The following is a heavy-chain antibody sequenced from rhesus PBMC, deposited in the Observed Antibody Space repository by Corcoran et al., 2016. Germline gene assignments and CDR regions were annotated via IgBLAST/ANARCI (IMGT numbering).Heavy chain of an antibody. J-gene: IGHJ4*01. V-gene: IGHV4S10*01. CDR1: GGSISDSYR. CDR2: IEGSDTST. D-gene: IGHD6-25*01. Sequence: QVQLQESGPGVVKPSETLSLTCAVSGGSISDSYRWSWIRQPPGKGLEWIGNIEGSDTSTNYNPSLTSRFTISKDTSKTQFSFKLSAVTAADTAVYYCARDPRGAAALFWGQGVLVTVSS. CDR3: ARDPRGAAALF.